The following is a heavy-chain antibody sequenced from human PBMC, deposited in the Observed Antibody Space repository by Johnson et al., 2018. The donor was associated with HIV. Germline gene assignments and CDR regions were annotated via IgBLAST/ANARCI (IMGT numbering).Heavy chain of an antibody. V-gene: IGHV3-15*01. CDR2: IKSKIEGGTT. Sequence: VQLVESGGGLVKPGGSLRLSCAASGFTFTNAWMSWVRQAPGRGLEWVGRIKSKIEGGTTDYAAPVKGRFTISRDDSKNTLYLQMNSLKTEDTALYYCTAHYRNAFDIWGQGTMVTVSS. CDR1: GFTFTNAW. D-gene: IGHD1-26*01. CDR3: TAHYRNAFDI. J-gene: IGHJ3*02.